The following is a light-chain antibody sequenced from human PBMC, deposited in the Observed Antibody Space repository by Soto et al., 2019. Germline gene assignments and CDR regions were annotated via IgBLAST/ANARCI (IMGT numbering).Light chain of an antibody. J-gene: IGKJ4*01. CDR2: VAS. V-gene: IGKV3-20*01. Sequence: EIVLTQSPGTLSLSPGERATLSCRASQRVSNNYLAWYQQRPGQAPRLLISVASTRAAGIPDRFSGSGSGTDFTLTISRLEPEDFAVYYCQQSGTSPVTFGGGTKVEIK. CDR1: QRVSNNY. CDR3: QQSGTSPVT.